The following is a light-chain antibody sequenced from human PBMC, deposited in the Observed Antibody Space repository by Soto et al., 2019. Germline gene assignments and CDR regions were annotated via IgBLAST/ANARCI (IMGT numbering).Light chain of an antibody. V-gene: IGLV1-44*01. CDR1: SSNIGSNP. CDR3: ATWDDSLKGWV. J-gene: IGLJ3*02. Sequence: QSVLTQPPSASGTPGQRITISCSGTSSNIGSNPINWYHQLPGTAPKLLIYTTNQRPSGVPDRFSGSKSGTSASLAISGLESEDEADYYCATWDDSLKGWVFGGGTKLTVL. CDR2: TTN.